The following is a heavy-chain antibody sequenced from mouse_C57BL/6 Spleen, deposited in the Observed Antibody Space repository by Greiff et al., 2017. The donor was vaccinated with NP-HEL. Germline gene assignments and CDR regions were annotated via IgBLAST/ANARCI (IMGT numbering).Heavy chain of an antibody. Sequence: VQLQQSGAELVKPGASVKMSCKASGYTFTSYWITWVKQRPGQGLEWIGDIYPGSGSTNYNEKFKSKATLTVDTSSSTAYMQLSSLTSEDSAVYYCARSGGYKGYYFDYWGQGTTLTVSS. V-gene: IGHV1-55*01. CDR3: ARSGGYKGYYFDY. J-gene: IGHJ2*01. CDR2: IYPGSGST. CDR1: GYTFTSYW. D-gene: IGHD2-2*01.